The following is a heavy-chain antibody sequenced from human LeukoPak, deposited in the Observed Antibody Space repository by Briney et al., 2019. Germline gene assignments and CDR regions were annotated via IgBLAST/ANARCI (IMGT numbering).Heavy chain of an antibody. D-gene: IGHD3-22*01. CDR3: ATAFYFDSSGPYWYFDL. J-gene: IGHJ2*01. CDR1: GFTFTTYA. CDR2: ISGSGGST. Sequence: GGSLRLSCAASGFTFTTYAMNWVRQAPAKGLEWVSVISGSGGSTYYADSVKGRFTISRDNSKNTLYLEVNSLRAEDTAVYYCATAFYFDSSGPYWYFDLWGRGTLVTVSS. V-gene: IGHV3-23*01.